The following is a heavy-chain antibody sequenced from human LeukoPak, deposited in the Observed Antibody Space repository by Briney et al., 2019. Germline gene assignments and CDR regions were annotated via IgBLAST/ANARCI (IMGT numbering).Heavy chain of an antibody. CDR2: INPSGGGT. CDR3: ARRYFDYPLAFDI. V-gene: IGHV1-46*03. D-gene: IGHD3-9*01. J-gene: IGHJ3*02. CDR1: GYTFTSYY. Sequence: ASVKVSCKASGYTFTSYYMHWVRQAPGQGLEWMGIINPSGGGTSYAQKFQGRVTMTRDTSTSTVYMELSSLRSEDTAVYYCARRYFDYPLAFDIWGQGTMVTVSS.